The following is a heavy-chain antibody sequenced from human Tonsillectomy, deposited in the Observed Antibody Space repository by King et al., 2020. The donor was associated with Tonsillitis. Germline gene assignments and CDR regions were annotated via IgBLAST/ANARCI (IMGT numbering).Heavy chain of an antibody. Sequence: VQLVESGGCVVQPGRSLRLSCAASRFTFTNYCMHWVRQAPGKGLEWVAVISFDVSIKYYADSVKGRFTIYRDNSKNTLYLRVNSLRAEDTSLYFCAKDRGMGTWYSSSWRRSGHYYGMDVWGQGNTVTVSS. V-gene: IGHV3-30*18. CDR1: RFTFTNYC. D-gene: IGHD6-13*01. CDR2: ISFDVSIK. J-gene: IGHJ6*02. CDR3: AKDRGMGTWYSSSWRRSGHYYGMDV.